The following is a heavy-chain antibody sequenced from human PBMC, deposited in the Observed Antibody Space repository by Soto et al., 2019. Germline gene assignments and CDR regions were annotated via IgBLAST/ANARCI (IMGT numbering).Heavy chain of an antibody. CDR1: GFTFSSYG. Sequence: GGSLRLSCAASGFTFSSYGMHWVRQAPGKGLEWVAVIWYDGSNKYYADSVKGRFTISRDNSKNTLYLQMNSLRAEDTAVYYCARDLEPIVVVPAAIYYYYYGMDVWGQGTTVTVSS. CDR2: IWYDGSNK. J-gene: IGHJ6*02. V-gene: IGHV3-33*01. D-gene: IGHD2-2*01. CDR3: ARDLEPIVVVPAAIYYYYYGMDV.